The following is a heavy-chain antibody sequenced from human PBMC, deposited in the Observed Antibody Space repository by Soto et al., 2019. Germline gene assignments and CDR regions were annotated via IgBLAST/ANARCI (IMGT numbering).Heavy chain of an antibody. V-gene: IGHV3-7*01. CDR3: ATAEVDY. J-gene: IGHJ4*02. CDR2: IKQDGSEK. CDR1: GFTFSDYW. Sequence: TGGSLRLSCAASGFTFSDYWMSWVRQAPGKGLEWVANIKQDGSEKYHVDSVKGRFTISRDNAKNLLHLQMNSLRAEDTAVYYCATAEVDYWGPGTLVTVSS.